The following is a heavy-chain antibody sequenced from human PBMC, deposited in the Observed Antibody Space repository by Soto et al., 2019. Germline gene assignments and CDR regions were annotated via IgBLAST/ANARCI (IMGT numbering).Heavy chain of an antibody. J-gene: IGHJ5*02. CDR3: ARIVRYFAWLPEEP. V-gene: IGHV4-34*01. CDR2: INHSGST. CDR1: GGSFSGYY. D-gene: IGHD3-9*01. Sequence: PSETLSITCAVYGGSFSGYYWSWIRQPPGKGLEWIGEINHSGSTNYNPSLKSRVTISVDTSKNQFSLKLSSVTAADTAVYYCARIVRYFAWLPEEPWGQGTLVTVSS.